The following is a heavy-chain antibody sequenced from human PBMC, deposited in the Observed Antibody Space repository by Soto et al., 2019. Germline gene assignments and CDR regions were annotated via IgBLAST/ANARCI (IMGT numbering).Heavy chain of an antibody. Sequence: PGGSLRLSCAASGFTFDDYAMHWVRQAPGKGLEWVSGISWNSGSIGYADSVKGRFTISRDNAKNSLYLQMNSLRAEDTALYYCAKGKLAYYHYYGIDVWGQGAPVTVS. CDR3: AKGKLAYYHYYGIDV. J-gene: IGHJ6*02. CDR2: ISWNSGSI. V-gene: IGHV3-9*01. D-gene: IGHD6-13*01. CDR1: GFTFDDYA.